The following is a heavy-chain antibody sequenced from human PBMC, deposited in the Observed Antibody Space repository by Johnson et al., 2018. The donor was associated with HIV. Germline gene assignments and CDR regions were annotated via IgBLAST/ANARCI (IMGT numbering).Heavy chain of an antibody. J-gene: IGHJ3*02. D-gene: IGHD6-13*01. CDR2: INWNGGST. Sequence: VQLVESGGGVVRPGGSLRLSCAASGFTFDDYGMSWVRQAPGKGLEWVSGINWNGGSTGYADSVKGRFTISRDNAKNSLYLQMNSLRAEDTALYYCAKDMSRIAAGSDAFDIWGQGTMVTVSS. CDR3: AKDMSRIAAGSDAFDI. V-gene: IGHV3-20*04. CDR1: GFTFDDYG.